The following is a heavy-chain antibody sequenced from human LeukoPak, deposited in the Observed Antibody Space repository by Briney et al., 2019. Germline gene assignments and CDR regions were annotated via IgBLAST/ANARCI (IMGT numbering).Heavy chain of an antibody. Sequence: ASVKVSCKASGYTFTSYYMHWVRQAPGQGLEWMGWISAYNGNTNYAQKLQGRVTMTTDTSTSTAYMELRSLRSDDTAVYYCARVPPCSSTSCYGASWFDPWGQGTLVTVSS. D-gene: IGHD2-2*01. V-gene: IGHV1-18*04. CDR2: ISAYNGNT. J-gene: IGHJ5*02. CDR3: ARVPPCSSTSCYGASWFDP. CDR1: GYTFTSYY.